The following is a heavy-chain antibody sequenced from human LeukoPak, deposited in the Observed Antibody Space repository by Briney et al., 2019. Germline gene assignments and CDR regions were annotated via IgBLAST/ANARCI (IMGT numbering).Heavy chain of an antibody. D-gene: IGHD1-1*01. CDR1: GASISSYY. CDR3: ARVSWFPGTSYYYMDV. V-gene: IGHV4-59*01. Sequence: SETLPLTCTVSGASISSYYWSWFRQPPGKGLEWFGYIHYSGTTNYNPSLKSRVTISVDTSKNQFSLKLSSVTAADTAVYFCARVSWFPGTSYYYMDVWGKGTTVTVSS. CDR2: IHYSGTT. J-gene: IGHJ6*03.